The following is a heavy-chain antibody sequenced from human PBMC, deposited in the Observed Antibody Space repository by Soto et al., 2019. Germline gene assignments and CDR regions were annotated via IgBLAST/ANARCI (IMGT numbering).Heavy chain of an antibody. CDR2: ISAYNGNT. CDR3: ARDLESGYSNYYYYMDV. V-gene: IGHV1-18*01. J-gene: IGHJ6*03. D-gene: IGHD5-12*01. CDR1: GYTFTSYG. Sequence: ASVKVSCKASGYTFTSYGISWVRQAPGQGLEWMGWISAYNGNTNYAQKLQGRVTMTTDTSKNQFSLHLNSVSPEGTAVYYCARDLESGYSNYYYYMDVWGKGTTVTVSS.